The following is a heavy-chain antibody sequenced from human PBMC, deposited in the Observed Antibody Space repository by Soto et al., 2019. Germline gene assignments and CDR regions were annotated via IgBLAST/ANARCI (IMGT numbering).Heavy chain of an antibody. CDR2: ISDYNGNT. V-gene: IGHV1-18*01. CDR3: AREGYYSGSESYSPPRYYGMDV. D-gene: IGHD3-10*01. Sequence: ASAKASCKASGYTFPSYDIKWVRQATGQGLEWMGWISDYNGNTKYAQKFQGRVTMATDTSTRTAYMELRSLRSDDTAVYYCAREGYYSGSESYSPPRYYGMDVWGQGTTVTVSS. CDR1: GYTFPSYD. J-gene: IGHJ6*02.